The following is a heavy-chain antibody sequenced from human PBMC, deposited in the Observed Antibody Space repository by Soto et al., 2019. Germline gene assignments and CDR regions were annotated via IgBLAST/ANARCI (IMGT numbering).Heavy chain of an antibody. CDR3: ARDMGYCSGGSCYPSVPDY. J-gene: IGHJ4*02. D-gene: IGHD2-15*01. V-gene: IGHV1-46*01. CDR2: INPSGGST. Sequence: QVQLVQSGAEVKKPGASVKVSCKASGYTFTSYYMHWVRQAPGQGLEWMGIINPSGGSTSYAQKFQGRVTMTRDTSTSTVYMELSSLRSEDTAVYYCARDMGYCSGGSCYPSVPDYWGQGTLVTVSS. CDR1: GYTFTSYY.